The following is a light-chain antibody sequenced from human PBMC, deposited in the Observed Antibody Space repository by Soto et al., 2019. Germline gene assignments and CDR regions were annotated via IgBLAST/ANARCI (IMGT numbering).Light chain of an antibody. CDR2: DVS. CDR3: SSYTSSSTQV. V-gene: IGLV2-14*01. J-gene: IGLJ2*01. Sequence: QSALTQPASVSGSPGQSITISCTGTSSDVGVYNYVSWYQQHPGKAPKLMIYDVSNRTSGVSNRFAGSKSCNTASLTISGLQAEDESDYYCSSYTSSSTQVFGGGTKLPVL. CDR1: SSDVGVYNY.